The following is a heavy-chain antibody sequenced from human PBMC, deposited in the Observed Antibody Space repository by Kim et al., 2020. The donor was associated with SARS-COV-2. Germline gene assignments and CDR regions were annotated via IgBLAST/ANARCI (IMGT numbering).Heavy chain of an antibody. D-gene: IGHD3-3*01. CDR2: INPSGGST. CDR1: GYTFTSYY. J-gene: IGHJ3*02. Sequence: ASVKVSCKASGYTFTSYYMHWVRQAPGQGLEWMGIINPSGGSTSYAQKFQGRVTMTRDTSTSTVYMELSSLRSEDTAVYYCARDPGRSGYFRRAFDIWGQGTMVTVSS. CDR3: ARDPGRSGYFRRAFDI. V-gene: IGHV1-46*01.